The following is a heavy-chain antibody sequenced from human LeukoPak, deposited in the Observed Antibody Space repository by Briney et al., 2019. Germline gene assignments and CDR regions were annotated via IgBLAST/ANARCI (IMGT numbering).Heavy chain of an antibody. V-gene: IGHV3-30-3*01. CDR2: ISYDGSNK. CDR1: GFTFSSYA. J-gene: IGHJ6*02. D-gene: IGHD2-2*01. CDR3: ARVGCSSTSCYYYYGMDV. Sequence: GGSLRLSCAASGFTFSSYAMHWVRQAPGKELEWVAVISYDGSNKYYADSVKGRFTISRDNSKNTLYLQMNSLRAEDTAVYYCARVGCSSTSCYYYYGMDVWGQGTTVTVSS.